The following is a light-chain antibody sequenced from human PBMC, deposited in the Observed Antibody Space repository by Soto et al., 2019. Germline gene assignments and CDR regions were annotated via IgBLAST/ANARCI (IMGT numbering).Light chain of an antibody. CDR1: NIGSKL. CDR3: QVWDSSSDLYV. J-gene: IGLJ1*01. Sequence: SYELTQPPSVSVAPGKTASITCGGDNIGSKLVHWYRQKPGPAPMLVIFYDSDRPSGIAERFSGSNSGNTATLTISRGEGGDEADYYCQVWDSSSDLYVFGTGTKLTVL. V-gene: IGLV3-21*04. CDR2: YDS.